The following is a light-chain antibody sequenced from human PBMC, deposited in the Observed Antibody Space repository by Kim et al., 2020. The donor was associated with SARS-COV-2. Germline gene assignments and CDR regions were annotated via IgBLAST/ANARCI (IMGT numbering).Light chain of an antibody. CDR3: QAWDSSTAV. V-gene: IGLV3-1*01. CDR2: QDS. J-gene: IGLJ2*01. CDR1: KLGEKH. Sequence: SYELTQPPSVSVSPGQTASITCSGDKLGEKHVCWYQQKPGQSPVPIIYQDSQRPSGVPERFSGSNSGNTATLTISATQVMDEADYYCQAWDSSTAVFGGGTQLTVL.